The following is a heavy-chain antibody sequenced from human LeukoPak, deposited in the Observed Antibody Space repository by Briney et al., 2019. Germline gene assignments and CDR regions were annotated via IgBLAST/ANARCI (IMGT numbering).Heavy chain of an antibody. CDR3: ARGGFSHGFDV. D-gene: IGHD5-12*01. J-gene: IGHJ3*01. CDR1: GFTFRSYW. CDR2: IDNDGSDT. Sequence: GGTLRLSCAASGFTFRSYWIHWVRQAPGKGLVWVGRIDNDGSDTIYADSVRGRFTVSRDNAKNTLYLQMNSLRAEDTAVYFCARGGFSHGFDVWGQGTVVTVSS. V-gene: IGHV3-74*01.